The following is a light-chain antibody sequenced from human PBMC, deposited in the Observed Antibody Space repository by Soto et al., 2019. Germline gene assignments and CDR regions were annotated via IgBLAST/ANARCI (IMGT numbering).Light chain of an antibody. CDR3: QQRSNWPGT. V-gene: IGKV3-11*01. CDR1: QSVNRRY. CDR2: DAS. J-gene: IGKJ2*02. Sequence: EIVLTQSPGTLSLSPGERATLSCRASQSVNRRYLAWYQQKPGQAPRLLIYDASNRATGIPARFSGSGSGTDFTLTISSLEPEDFAVYYCQQRSNWPGTFGQGTKLEIK.